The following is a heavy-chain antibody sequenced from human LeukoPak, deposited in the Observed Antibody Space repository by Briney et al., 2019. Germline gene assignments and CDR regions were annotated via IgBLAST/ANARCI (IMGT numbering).Heavy chain of an antibody. CDR1: GFTFTSSA. CDR3: AKDIYTRTQAAAGTPSTDY. D-gene: IGHD6-13*01. CDR2: IVVGSGNT. Sequence: GTSVKVSCKASGFTFTSSAMQWVRQARGQRLEWIGWIVVGSGNTNYAQKFQERVTITRDMSTSTAYMGLSSLRSKDTAVYYCAKDIYTRTQAAAGTPSTDYWGQGTLVTVSS. J-gene: IGHJ4*02. V-gene: IGHV1-58*02.